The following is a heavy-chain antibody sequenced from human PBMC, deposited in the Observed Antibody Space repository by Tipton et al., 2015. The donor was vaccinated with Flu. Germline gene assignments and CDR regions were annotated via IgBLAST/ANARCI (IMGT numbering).Heavy chain of an antibody. D-gene: IGHD2-15*01. CDR2: ISAYNGNT. CDR3: ARVAHYCSGGSCYPDAFDI. Sequence: QSGAEVKKPGASVKVSCKASGYTFTSYGISWVRQAPGQGLEWMGWISAYNGNTNYAQKLQGRVTMTTDTSTSTAYMELRSLRSDDTAVYYCARVAHYCSGGSCYPDAFDIWGQGTMVTVSS. J-gene: IGHJ3*02. V-gene: IGHV1-18*04. CDR1: GYTFTSYG.